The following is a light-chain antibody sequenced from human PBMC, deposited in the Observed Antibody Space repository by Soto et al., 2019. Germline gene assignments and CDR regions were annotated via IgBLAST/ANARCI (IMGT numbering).Light chain of an antibody. V-gene: IGKV4-1*01. CDR3: QQYYTTPLLT. CDR2: WAS. J-gene: IGKJ4*01. CDR1: QSLLYSSKNKNY. Sequence: DIVMTQSPDSLAVSLGERAVINCKTSQSLLYSSKNKNYLAWYQQKPGQPPKLLIYWASTRESGVPDRFSGSGSGTDLTLTISSLQAEDVAVYYCQQYYTTPLLTFGGGTKVEIK.